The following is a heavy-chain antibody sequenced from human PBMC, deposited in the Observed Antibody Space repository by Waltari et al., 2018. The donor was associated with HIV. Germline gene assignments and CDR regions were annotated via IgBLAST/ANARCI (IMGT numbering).Heavy chain of an antibody. CDR2: TYYTSKWNY. J-gene: IGHJ4*02. V-gene: IGHV6-1*02. CDR1: RASVSDGHVH. Sequence: QVQLRQSGSGLLKPSQTLSLTCAISRASVSDGHVHWHLIRQSPSRGLEWLGRTYYTSKWNYDYAISLKSRMTMNADTSRNQVSLQVSAVTPEDTAVYFCARQRDYKLTYWGQGILVTVSS. CDR3: ARQRDYKLTY. D-gene: IGHD4-17*01.